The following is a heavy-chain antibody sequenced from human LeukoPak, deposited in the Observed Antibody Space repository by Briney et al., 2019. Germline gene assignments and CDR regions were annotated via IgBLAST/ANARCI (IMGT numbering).Heavy chain of an antibody. D-gene: IGHD1-26*01. CDR1: GYTFTGYY. Sequence: SVTVSCKASGYTFTGYYTHWVRHAPGQGLEWMGWINTDSGGTNYAQKFQGRATMTRDTSISTGYMELSRLRSDGTAVYYCAREIGVVGATSVDYWGQGTLFTVSS. V-gene: IGHV1-2*02. CDR2: INTDSGGT. J-gene: IGHJ4*02. CDR3: AREIGVVGATSVDY.